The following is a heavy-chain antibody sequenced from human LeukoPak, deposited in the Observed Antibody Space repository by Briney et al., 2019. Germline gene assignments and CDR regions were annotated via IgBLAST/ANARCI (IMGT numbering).Heavy chain of an antibody. CDR3: ARGPIATEGPRRPNYFDP. D-gene: IGHD4/OR15-4a*01. Sequence: ASVKVSCKASGYTFTDYYIHWVRQVPGQGLEWMGRINCKSGGTNYGQNFQGRVTMTRDTSISTAYMELSRLRSDDTAVYYCARGPIATEGPRRPNYFDPWGQGTLVTVSS. CDR1: GYTFTDYY. J-gene: IGHJ5*02. CDR2: INCKSGGT. V-gene: IGHV1-2*06.